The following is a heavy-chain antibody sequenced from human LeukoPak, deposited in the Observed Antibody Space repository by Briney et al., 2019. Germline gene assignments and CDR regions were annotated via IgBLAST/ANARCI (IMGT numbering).Heavy chain of an antibody. J-gene: IGHJ4*02. CDR3: AHISSSWPDY. D-gene: IGHD6-13*01. V-gene: IGHV3-23*01. CDR1: GFTFSSYA. CDR2: ISGSGDST. Sequence: PGGSLRLSCAASGFTFSSYAMSWVRQAPGKGLEWVSAISGSGDSTYYADSVKGRFTISRDNSKNTLYLQMNSLRAEDTAVYYCAHISSSWPDYWGQGTLVTVSS.